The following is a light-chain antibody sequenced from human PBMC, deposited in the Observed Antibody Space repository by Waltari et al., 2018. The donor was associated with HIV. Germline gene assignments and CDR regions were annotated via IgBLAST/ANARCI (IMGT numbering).Light chain of an antibody. CDR2: KDT. V-gene: IGLV3-25*03. J-gene: IGLJ3*02. CDR3: QSADSSGTYWM. CDR1: ALPKQY. Sequence: SHDLTQPPSVSVSPGQTARITCFGDALPKQYAYWYQQKPGQAPILVMYKDTKRPSGIPERFSGSSSGTTVTLTISGVQPEDEADYYCQSADSSGTYWMFGGGTKLTVL.